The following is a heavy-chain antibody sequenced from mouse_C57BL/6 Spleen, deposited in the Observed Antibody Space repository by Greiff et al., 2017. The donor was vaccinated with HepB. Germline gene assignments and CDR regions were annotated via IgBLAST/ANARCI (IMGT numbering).Heavy chain of an antibody. CDR1: GYTFTSYW. V-gene: IGHV1-52*01. CDR3: ARDDGSYYAMDY. CDR2: IDPSDSET. Sequence: QVQLQQPGAELVRPGSSVKLSCKASGYTFTSYWMHWVKQRPIQGLEWIGNIDPSDSETHYNQKFKDKATLTVDKSSSTAYMQLSSLTSEDSAVYYCARDDGSYYAMDYWGQGTSVTVSS. D-gene: IGHD1-1*01. J-gene: IGHJ4*01.